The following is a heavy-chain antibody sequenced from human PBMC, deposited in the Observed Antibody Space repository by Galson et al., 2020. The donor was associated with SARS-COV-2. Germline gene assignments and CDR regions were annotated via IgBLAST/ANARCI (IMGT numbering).Heavy chain of an antibody. Sequence: GESLKISCAASGFTFSSYAMSWVRQAPGKGLEWVSAISGSGGSTYYADSVKGRFTISRDNSKNTLYLQMNSLRAEDTAVYYCATRTEPEESGYHAREDYWGQGTLVTVSS. D-gene: IGHD3-3*01. CDR2: ISGSGGST. CDR1: GFTFSSYA. V-gene: IGHV3-23*01. CDR3: ATRTEPEESGYHAREDY. J-gene: IGHJ4*02.